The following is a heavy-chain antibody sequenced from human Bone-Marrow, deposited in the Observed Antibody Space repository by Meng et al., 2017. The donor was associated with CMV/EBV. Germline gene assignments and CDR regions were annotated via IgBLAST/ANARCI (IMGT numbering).Heavy chain of an antibody. Sequence: VMLRESGPGLGKPSETLSLTCTASGGSISSYYWSWIRQPAGKGLEWIGRIYTSGSTNYNPSLKSRVTMSVDTSKNQFSLKLSSVTAADTAVYYCARAMVRGVQRYFDYWGQGTLVPSPQ. CDR3: ARAMVRGVQRYFDY. J-gene: IGHJ4*02. CDR2: IYTSGST. CDR1: GGSISSYY. V-gene: IGHV4-4*07. D-gene: IGHD3-10*01.